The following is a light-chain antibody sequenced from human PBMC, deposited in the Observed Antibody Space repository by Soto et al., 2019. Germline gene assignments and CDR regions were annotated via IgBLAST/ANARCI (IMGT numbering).Light chain of an antibody. J-gene: IGKJ5*01. V-gene: IGKV3-11*01. CDR1: QSVSSN. CDR2: DAS. Sequence: EIVLTQSPATLSLSPRERATLSCRASQSVSSNLAWYQQKPGQAPRLLIYDASNRATGIPARFSGSGSGTDFTLTISSLELEDFAVYYCQQRSNCRSTFGRRKRMEIK. CDR3: QQRSNCRST.